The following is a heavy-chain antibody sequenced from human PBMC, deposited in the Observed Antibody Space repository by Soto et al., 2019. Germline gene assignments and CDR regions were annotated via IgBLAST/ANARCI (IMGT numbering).Heavy chain of an antibody. V-gene: IGHV1-2*02. CDR1: GYTFTGYY. Sequence: ASVKVSCKASGYTFTGYYVHWVRQAPGQGLEWVGWINPNSGDTYLAQRFQGRVTMNRDTSIGTAYMELRGLTSDDTAEYYCAKGGAIVAAGTRVYLYNAMDVWGQGTTVTVSS. CDR3: AKGGAIVAAGTRVYLYNAMDV. J-gene: IGHJ6*02. D-gene: IGHD1-26*01. CDR2: INPNSGDT.